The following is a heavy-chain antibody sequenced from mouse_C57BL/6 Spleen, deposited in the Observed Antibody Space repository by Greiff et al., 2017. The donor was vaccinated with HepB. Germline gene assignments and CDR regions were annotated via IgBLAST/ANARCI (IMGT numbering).Heavy chain of an antibody. CDR3: ANYYGSSRNYFDY. CDR1: GYTFTSYW. J-gene: IGHJ2*01. CDR2: IDPSDSYT. Sequence: QVQLQQPGAELVRPGTSVKLSCKASGYTFTSYWMHWVKQRPGQGLEWIEVIDPSDSYTNYNQKFKGKATLTVDTSSSTAYMQLSSLTSEDSAVYYCANYYGSSRNYFDYWGQGTTLTVSS. D-gene: IGHD1-1*01. V-gene: IGHV1-59*01.